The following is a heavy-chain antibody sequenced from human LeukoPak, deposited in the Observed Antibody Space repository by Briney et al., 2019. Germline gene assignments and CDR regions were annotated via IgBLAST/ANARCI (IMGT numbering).Heavy chain of an antibody. J-gene: IGHJ3*02. CDR1: GFTFSDYY. CDR2: ISSSGSTI. Sequence: PGGSLRLSCAASGFTFSDYYMSWIRQAPGKGLEWVSYISSSGSTIYYADSVKGRFTISRDNAKNSLYLQMNSLRAEDTAVYYCARDGELELRSDAFDIWGRGTMVTVSS. V-gene: IGHV3-11*04. CDR3: ARDGELELRSDAFDI. D-gene: IGHD1-7*01.